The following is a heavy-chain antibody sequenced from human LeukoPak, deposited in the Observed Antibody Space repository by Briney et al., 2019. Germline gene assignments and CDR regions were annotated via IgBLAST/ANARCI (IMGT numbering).Heavy chain of an antibody. V-gene: IGHV3-9*01. D-gene: IGHD1-26*01. CDR2: ISWNSGSI. CDR3: AKGKWELPVGGHFDY. Sequence: GRSLRLSCAASGFTFDDYAMHWVRHAPGKGLEWVSGISWNSGSIVYADSVKGRFTISRDNAKNSLYLQMNSLRAEDTALYYCAKGKWELPVGGHFDYWGQGTLVTVSS. CDR1: GFTFDDYA. J-gene: IGHJ4*02.